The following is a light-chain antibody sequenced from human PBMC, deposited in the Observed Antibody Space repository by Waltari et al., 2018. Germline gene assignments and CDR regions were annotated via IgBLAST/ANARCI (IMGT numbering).Light chain of an antibody. CDR1: RSDIGDYNY. V-gene: IGLV2-14*03. Sequence: QSALTQPASVSGSPGQSITIPCTGTRSDIGDYNYVSWYQQHPGKAPKLIIFDGTNRPSGVSARFSGSKSGNTASLTISALQAEDEGDYYCSSYRSTISVVFGGGTKVTVL. CDR3: SSYRSTISVV. J-gene: IGLJ2*01. CDR2: DGT.